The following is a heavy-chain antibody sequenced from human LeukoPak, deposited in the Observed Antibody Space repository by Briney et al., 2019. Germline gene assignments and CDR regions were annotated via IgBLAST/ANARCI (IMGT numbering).Heavy chain of an antibody. CDR1: GGSISGYY. J-gene: IGHJ4*02. CDR3: ARARYSSSWACDY. CDR2: IYYSGST. D-gene: IGHD6-13*01. Sequence: PSETLSLTCTVSGGSISGYYWSWIRQPPGKGLEWIGYIYYSGSTNYNPSLKSRVTISVDTSKNQFSLKLGSVTAADTAVYYCARARYSSSWACDYWGQGTLVTVSS. V-gene: IGHV4-59*01.